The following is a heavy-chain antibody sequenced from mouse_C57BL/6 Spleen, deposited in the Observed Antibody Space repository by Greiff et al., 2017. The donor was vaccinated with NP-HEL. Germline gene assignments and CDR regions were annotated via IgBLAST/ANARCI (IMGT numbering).Heavy chain of an antibody. CDR2: INPNNGGT. V-gene: IGHV1-26*01. J-gene: IGHJ3*01. Sequence: VQLQQSGPELVKPGASVKISCKASGYTFTDYYMNWVKQSHGKSLEWIGDINPNNGGTSYNQKFKGKATLTVDKSSSTAYMELRSLTSEDSAVYYCARSDYDYDFAYWGQGTLVTVSA. CDR3: ARSDYDYDFAY. D-gene: IGHD2-4*01. CDR1: GYTFTDYY.